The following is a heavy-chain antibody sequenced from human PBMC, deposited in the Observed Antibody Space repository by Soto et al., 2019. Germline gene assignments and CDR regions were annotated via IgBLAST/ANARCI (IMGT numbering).Heavy chain of an antibody. CDR1: GFTFSNAW. D-gene: IGHD4-17*01. CDR2: IKGRTDGRKT. V-gene: IGHV3-15*01. CDR3: TTDLGDYICGSSYYYKDV. J-gene: IGHJ6*03. Sequence: GGSLRLSCAASGFTFSNAWMSWVRQAPGKGLEWVARIKGRTDGRKTDHAAPGKGRFTISKDDSKNTLYLKMNSLKTDTTAVYYWTTDLGDYICGSSYYYKDVWGKGTTVTVSS.